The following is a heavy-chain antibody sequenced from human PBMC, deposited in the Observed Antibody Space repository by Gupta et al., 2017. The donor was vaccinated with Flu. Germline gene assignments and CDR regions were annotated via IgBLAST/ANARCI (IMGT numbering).Heavy chain of an antibody. CDR2: IYYSGST. CDR3: ARAYCGGDCYSPGSHFDY. D-gene: IGHD2-21*02. Sequence: QLQLQESGPGLVKPSETLSLTCTVSGGSISSSSSYWGWLRQPPGKGLEWIGSIYYSGSTYYNPSLKGRVTISVDTSKNQFSLKLSSVTAAETTVYYCARAYCGGDCYSPGSHFDYWGQGTLVTVSS. V-gene: IGHV4-39*01. J-gene: IGHJ4*02. CDR1: GGSISSSSSY.